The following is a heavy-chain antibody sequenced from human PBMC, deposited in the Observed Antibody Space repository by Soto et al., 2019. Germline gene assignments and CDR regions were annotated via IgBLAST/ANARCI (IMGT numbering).Heavy chain of an antibody. D-gene: IGHD2-21*02. CDR2: IYPDDSQT. Sequence: PGESLKSSCRGSGYTFRTYWIVWVRQMPGRGLEWMGIIYPDDSQTIYSPSFRGQVTMSADKSINTAYLQWSSLEASDTAKYYCARRSFCGGDCSQKYAYYYRMDVWGQGNTVTGSS. V-gene: IGHV5-51*01. CDR3: ARRSFCGGDCSQKYAYYYRMDV. J-gene: IGHJ6*02. CDR1: GYTFRTYW.